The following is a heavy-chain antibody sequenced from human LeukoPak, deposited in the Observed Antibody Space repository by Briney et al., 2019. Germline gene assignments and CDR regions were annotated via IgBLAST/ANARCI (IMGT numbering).Heavy chain of an antibody. Sequence: ASVKVSCKASGYTFTSYAMNWVRQAPGQGLERMGWINTNTGNPTYAQGFTGRFVFSLDTSVSTAYLQISSLKAEDTAVYYCARGYCSSTSCYFFDYWGQGTLVTVSS. V-gene: IGHV7-4-1*02. CDR2: INTNTGNP. CDR1: GYTFTSYA. J-gene: IGHJ4*02. D-gene: IGHD2-2*01. CDR3: ARGYCSSTSCYFFDY.